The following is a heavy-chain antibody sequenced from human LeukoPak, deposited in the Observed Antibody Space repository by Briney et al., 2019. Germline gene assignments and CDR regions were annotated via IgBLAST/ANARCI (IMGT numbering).Heavy chain of an antibody. CDR1: GFIVSSDY. D-gene: IGHD1-26*01. J-gene: IGHJ4*02. Sequence: GESLRLSCAVSGFIVSSDYMSWVRQAPGKGLEWVSTISSGGGSTYYADSVKGRFTISRDNSKNTLYLQVNSLRAEDTAVYYCAKGGKWDVTPFDYWGQGTLVTVSS. V-gene: IGHV3-23*01. CDR3: AKGGKWDVTPFDY. CDR2: ISSGGGST.